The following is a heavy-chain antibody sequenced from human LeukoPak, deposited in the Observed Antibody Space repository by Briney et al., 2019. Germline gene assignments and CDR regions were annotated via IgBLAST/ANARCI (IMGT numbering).Heavy chain of an antibody. CDR3: ARGAATISNDALDI. J-gene: IGHJ3*02. V-gene: IGHV4-4*07. CDR1: GGSISNYY. D-gene: IGHD1-1*01. CDR2: VHSSGGT. Sequence: PSETLSLTCTVSGGSISNYYWSWIRQPAGRGLEWIGRVHSSGGTNYNPSLRSRVTVSPDTSKNQFSLNLRSVTAADTAVYYCARGAATISNDALDIWGQGTMVTVSS.